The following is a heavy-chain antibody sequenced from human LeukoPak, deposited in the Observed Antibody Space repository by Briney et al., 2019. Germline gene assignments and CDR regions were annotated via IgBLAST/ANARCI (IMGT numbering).Heavy chain of an antibody. D-gene: IGHD3-22*01. Sequence: GGSLRLSCAASGFTFSNAWMGWVRQAPGKGLEWVGRIKSKTDGGTIDYAAPVKGRFTISRDDSKNTLYLQMNSLKIEDTAVCYCIPVLGIVDSSGYPGYWGQGTLVTVSS. CDR3: IPVLGIVDSSGYPGY. CDR2: IKSKTDGGTI. J-gene: IGHJ4*02. CDR1: GFTFSNAW. V-gene: IGHV3-15*05.